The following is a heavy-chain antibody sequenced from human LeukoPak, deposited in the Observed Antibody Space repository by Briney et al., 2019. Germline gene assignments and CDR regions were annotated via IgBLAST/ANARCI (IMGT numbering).Heavy chain of an antibody. Sequence: GGSLRLSCAASGFTVIDNYMSWIRQAPGKGLEWVSYISSSSSYTNYADSVKGRFTISRDNAKNSLYLQMNSLRAEDTAVYYCARALSGYDSDYYFDYWGQGTLVTVSS. CDR2: ISSSSSYT. J-gene: IGHJ4*02. D-gene: IGHD5-12*01. V-gene: IGHV3-11*06. CDR3: ARALSGYDSDYYFDY. CDR1: GFTVIDNY.